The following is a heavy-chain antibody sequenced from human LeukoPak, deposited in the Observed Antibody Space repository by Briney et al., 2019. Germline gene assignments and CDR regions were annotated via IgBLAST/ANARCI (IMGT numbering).Heavy chain of an antibody. CDR1: GGSISSYY. CDR2: IYYSGST. Sequence: SETLSLTCTVSGGSISSYYWSWIRRPPGKGLEWIGYIYYSGSTNYNPSLKSRVTISVDTSKNQFSLKLGSVTAADTAVYYCARRREEYDYWGQGTLVTVSS. V-gene: IGHV4-59*08. CDR3: ARRREEYDY. J-gene: IGHJ4*02.